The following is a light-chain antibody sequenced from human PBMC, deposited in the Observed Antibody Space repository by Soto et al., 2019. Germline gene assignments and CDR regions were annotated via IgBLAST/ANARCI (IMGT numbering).Light chain of an antibody. CDR3: QQRGT. J-gene: IGKJ3*01. V-gene: IGKV1-39*01. CDR1: QSISSY. CDR2: AAS. Sequence: DILMTQSPSSLSASVGDRVTITCRASQSISSYLNWYQQKPGKAPKLLIYAASSLQSGVPSRFSGSGSGTDFTLTISSLQPEDFATYYCQQRGTFGPGTKVDIK.